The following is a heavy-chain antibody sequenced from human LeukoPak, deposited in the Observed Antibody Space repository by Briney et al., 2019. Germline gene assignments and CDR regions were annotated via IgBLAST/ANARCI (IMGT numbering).Heavy chain of an antibody. CDR3: AREGFRMAPLDY. CDR1: GGSISSGGYY. V-gene: IGHV4-31*03. Sequence: PSQTLSLTCTVSGGSISSGGYYWSRIRQHPGKGLEWIGYIYYSGSTYYNPSLKSRVTISVDTSKNQFSLKLSSVTAADTAVYYCAREGFRMAPLDYWGQGTLVTVSS. J-gene: IGHJ4*02. CDR2: IYYSGST. D-gene: IGHD5-24*01.